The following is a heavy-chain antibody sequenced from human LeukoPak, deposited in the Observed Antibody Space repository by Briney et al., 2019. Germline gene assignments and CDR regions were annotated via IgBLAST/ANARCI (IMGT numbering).Heavy chain of an antibody. D-gene: IGHD3-10*01. CDR3: AREQTSGKNYFDY. CDR1: GGSISSGGHS. J-gene: IGHJ4*02. V-gene: IGHV4-30-2*01. CDR2: IYHSGST. Sequence: SETLSLTCAVSGGSISSGGHSWSWIRQPPGKGLEWIGYIYHSGSTYYNPSLKSRVTISVDRSKNQFSLKLSSVTAADTAVYYCAREQTSGKNYFDYWGQGTLVTVSS.